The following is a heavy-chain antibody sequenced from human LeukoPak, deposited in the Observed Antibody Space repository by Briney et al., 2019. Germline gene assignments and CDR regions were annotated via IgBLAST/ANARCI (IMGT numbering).Heavy chain of an antibody. Sequence: PGGSLRLPCAASGLTFSDYYMNWIRQAPGKGLEWVSYISGSSSYIYYADSVKGRFTISRDNAKNSLYLQMNSLRAEDTAVYYCARAETTVTRPHWFDPWGQGTLVTVSS. CDR2: ISGSSSYI. D-gene: IGHD4-17*01. CDR1: GLTFSDYY. V-gene: IGHV3-11*04. J-gene: IGHJ5*02. CDR3: ARAETTVTRPHWFDP.